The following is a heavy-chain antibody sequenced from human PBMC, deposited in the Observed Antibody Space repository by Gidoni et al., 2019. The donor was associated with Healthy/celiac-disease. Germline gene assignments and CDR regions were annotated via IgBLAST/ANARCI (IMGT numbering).Heavy chain of an antibody. V-gene: IGHV1-69*06. D-gene: IGHD1-26*01. CDR2: ITPIFGTA. Sequence: QVQLVQSGAAVKKPGSSVKVSCKASGGTFRSYAISWVRLAPGQGLEWMGVITPIFGTANYAQKFQGSVTITADKSTGTAYMELSSLRSEGTAVYYCARGIVGATTRYYYYMDVWGKGTTVTVSS. J-gene: IGHJ6*03. CDR1: GGTFRSYA. CDR3: ARGIVGATTRYYYYMDV.